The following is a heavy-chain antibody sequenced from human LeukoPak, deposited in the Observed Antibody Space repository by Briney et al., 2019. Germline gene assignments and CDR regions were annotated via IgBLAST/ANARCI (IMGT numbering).Heavy chain of an antibody. CDR1: GFTFSSYW. Sequence: PGGSLRLSCAASGFTFSSYWFHWVRQAPGKGLVWVSRINSDGSGTTYADSVKGRFTISRDNAKNSLYLQMNSLRAEDTAVYYCARDRPYYYDSSGNDYWGQGTLVTVSS. V-gene: IGHV3-74*01. CDR2: INSDGSGT. J-gene: IGHJ4*02. CDR3: ARDRPYYYDSSGNDY. D-gene: IGHD3-22*01.